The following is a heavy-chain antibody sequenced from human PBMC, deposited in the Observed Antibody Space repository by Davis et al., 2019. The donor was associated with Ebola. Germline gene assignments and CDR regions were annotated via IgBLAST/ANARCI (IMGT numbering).Heavy chain of an antibody. Sequence: GGSLRLSCAASGFTFSSYSMNWVRQAPGKGLEWVGRIKRETDGGTTNYAAPVRGRCTISRDDSKNTLYLEIKSLKSEDTAVYYCTTVSAAWYRILWGQGTLVTVSS. CDR3: TTVSAAWYRIL. V-gene: IGHV3-15*01. D-gene: IGHD6-13*01. J-gene: IGHJ4*02. CDR2: IKRETDGGTT. CDR1: GFTFSSYS.